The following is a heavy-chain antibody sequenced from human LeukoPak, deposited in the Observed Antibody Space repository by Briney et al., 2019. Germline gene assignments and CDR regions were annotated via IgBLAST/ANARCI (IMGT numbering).Heavy chain of an antibody. CDR2: IYYSGST. CDR1: GDSFTSVTDY. V-gene: IGHV4-39*01. J-gene: IGHJ4*02. D-gene: IGHD6-13*01. Sequence: SETLSLTCTVSGDSFTSVTDYWAWIRQPPGKGLEWIGSIYYSGSTYYNPSLKSRVTISVDTSKNQFSLKLSSVTAADTAVYYRARLHTQQLDFDYWGQGTLVTVSS. CDR3: ARLHTQQLDFDY.